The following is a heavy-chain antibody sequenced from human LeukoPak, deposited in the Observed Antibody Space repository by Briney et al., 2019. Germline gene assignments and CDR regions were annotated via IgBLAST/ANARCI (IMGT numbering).Heavy chain of an antibody. J-gene: IGHJ4*02. CDR3: ARLSYYYDSSGSVDY. CDR2: INPNSGGT. D-gene: IGHD3-22*01. Sequence: ASVKVSCKASGYTFTGYYMHWVRQAPGQGLEWMGWINPNSGGTNYAQKFQGRVTMTRDMSTSTAYMELSSLRSEDTAVYYCARLSYYYDSSGSVDYWGQGTLVTVSS. V-gene: IGHV1-2*02. CDR1: GYTFTGYY.